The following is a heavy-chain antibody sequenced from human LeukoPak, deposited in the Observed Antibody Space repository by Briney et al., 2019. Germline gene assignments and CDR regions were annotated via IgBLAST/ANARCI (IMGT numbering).Heavy chain of an antibody. CDR1: GYTFTSYG. CDR2: IIPIFGTA. V-gene: IGHV1-69*05. Sequence: ASVKVSCKASGYTFTSYGISWVRQAPGQGLEWMGGIIPIFGTANYAQKFQGRVTITTDESTSTAYMELSSLRSEDTAVYYCARGARLGGSYYYYYYMDVWGKGTTVTVSS. D-gene: IGHD2-15*01. CDR3: ARGARLGGSYYYYYYMDV. J-gene: IGHJ6*03.